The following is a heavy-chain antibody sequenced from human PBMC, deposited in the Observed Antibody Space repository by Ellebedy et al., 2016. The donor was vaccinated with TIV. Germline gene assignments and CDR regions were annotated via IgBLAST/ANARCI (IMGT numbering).Heavy chain of an antibody. Sequence: MPSETLSLTCTVSGGSISSGDYYWTWIRQPPGKGLVWIGYIYYSGSTYYNPSLKSRVTISVDTSKNQFSLKLSSVTAADTAVYYCARDVDTAYNWFDPWGQGTLVTVSS. D-gene: IGHD5-18*01. CDR3: ARDVDTAYNWFDP. V-gene: IGHV4-30-4*01. CDR2: IYYSGST. CDR1: GGSISSGDYY. J-gene: IGHJ5*02.